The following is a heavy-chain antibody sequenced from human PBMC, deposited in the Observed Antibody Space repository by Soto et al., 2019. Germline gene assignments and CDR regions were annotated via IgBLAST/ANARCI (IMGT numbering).Heavy chain of an antibody. CDR2: IKSKNDGGTT. CDR3: TTDNDFWSGYYEGRGRNYYMDV. D-gene: IGHD3-3*01. J-gene: IGHJ6*03. Sequence: PGGSLRLSCAASGFTFSNAWMSWVRQAPGKGLEWVGRIKSKNDGGTTDYAAPVKGRFTISRDDSKNTLYLQMNSLKTEDTAVYYCTTDNDFWSGYYEGRGRNYYMDVWGKGTTVTVSS. CDR1: GFTFSNAW. V-gene: IGHV3-15*01.